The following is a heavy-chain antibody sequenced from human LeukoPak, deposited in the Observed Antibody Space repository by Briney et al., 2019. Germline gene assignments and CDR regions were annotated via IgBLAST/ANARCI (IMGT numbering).Heavy chain of an antibody. J-gene: IGHJ5*02. Sequence: ASVKVSCKASGGTFSSYAISWVRQAPGQGLEGMGGIIPIFGTANYAQKFQGRVTITADESTSTAYMELSSLRSEDTAVYYCARGGDYGSGSSWFDPWGQGTLVTVSS. CDR2: IIPIFGTA. CDR3: ARGGDYGSGSSWFDP. CDR1: GGTFSSYA. V-gene: IGHV1-69*13. D-gene: IGHD3-10*01.